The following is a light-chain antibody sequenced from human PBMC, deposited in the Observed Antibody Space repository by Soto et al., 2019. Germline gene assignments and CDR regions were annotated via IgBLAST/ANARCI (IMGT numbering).Light chain of an antibody. J-gene: IGKJ4*01. CDR1: QGFSNS. CDR3: QKYDSAPLT. CDR2: GAS. V-gene: IGKV1-27*01. Sequence: DIQMTQSPSSLTASIGDRVTISCRASQGFSNSLAWYQQKPGKVPTLLIYGASILQSGVPSRFSGSVSVTEFTLTISCLQPEDVATYFCQKYDSAPLTFGGGTKVEIK.